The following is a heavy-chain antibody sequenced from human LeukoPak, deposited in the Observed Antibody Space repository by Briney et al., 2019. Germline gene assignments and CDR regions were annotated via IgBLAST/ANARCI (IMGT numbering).Heavy chain of an antibody. V-gene: IGHV5-10-1*04. Sequence: GESLKISCKGSGYSFTNYWINWVRHMPGKGLEWMGRIDPSDSYPSYSPSFQGQVTISADKSISTAYLQWSSLKASDTAMYYCARHRSSRNSCFDYWGQGTLVTVSS. CDR3: ARHRSSRNSCFDY. CDR1: GYSFTNYW. J-gene: IGHJ4*02. D-gene: IGHD4-23*01. CDR2: IDPSDSYP.